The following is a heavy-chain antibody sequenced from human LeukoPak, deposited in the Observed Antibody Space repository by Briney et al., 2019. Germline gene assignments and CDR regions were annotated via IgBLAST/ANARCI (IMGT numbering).Heavy chain of an antibody. CDR2: INANSGGT. CDR3: ARVGGYSYGYTFDY. CDR1: GYTFTGYY. J-gene: IGHJ4*02. D-gene: IGHD5-18*01. Sequence: ASVKVSCKASGYTFTGYYMHWVRQAPGQGLEWMGWINANSGGTNYAQKFQGRATMTRDTSISTAYMELSRLRSDDTAVYYCARVGGYSYGYTFDYWGQGTLVTVSS. V-gene: IGHV1-2*02.